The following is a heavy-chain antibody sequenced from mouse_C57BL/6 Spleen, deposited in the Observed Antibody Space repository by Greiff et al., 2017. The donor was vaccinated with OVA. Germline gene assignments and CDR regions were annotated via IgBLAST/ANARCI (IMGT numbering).Heavy chain of an antibody. Sequence: EVQLVESGGGLVKPGGSLKLSCAASGFTFSDYGMHWVRQAPEKGLEWVAYISSGSSTIYYADTVKGRFTISRDNAKNTLFLQMTSLRSEDTAMYYCARRTGTEGYYFDYWGQGTTLTVSS. CDR3: ARRTGTEGYYFDY. J-gene: IGHJ2*01. CDR2: ISSGSSTI. D-gene: IGHD4-1*01. V-gene: IGHV5-17*01. CDR1: GFTFSDYG.